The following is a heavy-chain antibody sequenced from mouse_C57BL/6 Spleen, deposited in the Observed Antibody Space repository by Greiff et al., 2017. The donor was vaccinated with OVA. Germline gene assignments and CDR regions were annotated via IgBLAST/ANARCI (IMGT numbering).Heavy chain of an antibody. CDR1: GFSIHSDCY. CDR3: ARGLRVYYAVDY. CDR2: TFYSGIT. Sequence: DVQLQESGPSLVRPSQTLSLTCTVTGFSIHSDCYWIWFRQFPGNKLEYIGYTFYSGITYYNPSLESRTYITRDTSKNQFSLKLSSVTTEDTATYCCARGLRVYYAVDYWGQGTSVTVSS. V-gene: IGHV3-3*01. J-gene: IGHJ4*01.